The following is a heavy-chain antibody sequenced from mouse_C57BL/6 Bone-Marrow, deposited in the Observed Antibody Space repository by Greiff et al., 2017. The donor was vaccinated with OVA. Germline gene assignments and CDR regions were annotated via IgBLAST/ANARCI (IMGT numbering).Heavy chain of an antibody. CDR1: GYAFSSSW. CDR3: ARAGLLLRRMDY. Sequence: QVQLKQSGPELVKPGASVKISCKASGYAFSSSWMNWVKQRPGKGLEWIGRIYPGDGDTNYNGKFKGKATLTADKSSSTAYIQLSSLTSEDSAVYFCARAGLLLRRMDYWGQGTSVTVSS. D-gene: IGHD1-1*01. J-gene: IGHJ4*01. V-gene: IGHV1-82*01. CDR2: IYPGDGDT.